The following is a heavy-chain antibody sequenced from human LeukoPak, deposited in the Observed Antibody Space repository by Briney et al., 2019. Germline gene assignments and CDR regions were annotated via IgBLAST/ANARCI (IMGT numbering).Heavy chain of an antibody. V-gene: IGHV1-8*02. D-gene: IGHD6-6*01. CDR2: MNPNSGNT. CDR3: ARFRSSFPAHNMDV. J-gene: IGHJ6*02. CDR1: GGTFTSYT. Sequence: ASVKVSCKASGGTFTSYTINWVRQATGQGLEWMGWMNPNSGNTGYAQKFQGRVTMTRNTSISTAYMELSSLRSEDTAVYYCARFRSSFPAHNMDVWGQGTTVTVSS.